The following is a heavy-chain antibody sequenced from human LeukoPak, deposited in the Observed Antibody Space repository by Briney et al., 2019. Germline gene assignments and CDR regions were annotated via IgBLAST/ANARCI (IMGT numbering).Heavy chain of an antibody. CDR1: GYALRNDW. V-gene: IGHV3-21*01. J-gene: IGHJ5*02. D-gene: IGHD2-15*01. CDR2: ISSSSYI. Sequence: PGGSLRLSCVVSGYALRNDWMVWVRQAPGKGLEWVSSISSSSYIYYADSVKGRFTISRDNAKNSLYLQMNSLRAEDTAVYYCARCSGGSCYSSPFDPWGQGTLVTVSS. CDR3: ARCSGGSCYSSPFDP.